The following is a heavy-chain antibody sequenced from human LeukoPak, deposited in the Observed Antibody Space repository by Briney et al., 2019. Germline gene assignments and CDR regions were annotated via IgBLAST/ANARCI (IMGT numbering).Heavy chain of an antibody. V-gene: IGHV3-21*01. J-gene: IGHJ4*02. CDR2: ISSSRRYI. CDR3: ARDVIYSSGSFDY. D-gene: IGHD3-22*01. Sequence: GGSLRLSCAASGFTFSSYNMNWVRQAPGKGLEWVSSISSSRRYIYYADSAKGRFTISRDNAKNSLYLQMNSLRAEDTAVYYCARDVIYSSGSFDYWGRGALVTVSS. CDR1: GFTFSSYN.